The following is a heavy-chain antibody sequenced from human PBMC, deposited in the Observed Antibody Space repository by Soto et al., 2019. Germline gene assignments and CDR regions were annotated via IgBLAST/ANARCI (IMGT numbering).Heavy chain of an antibody. V-gene: IGHV3-33*02. CDR1: GFTISTHG. CDR2: IWYDGSNK. CDR3: AAATTWNFHFPY. D-gene: IGHD1-7*01. Sequence: QAQLVESGGGVVQPGTSLRLSCAASGFTISTHGMHWVRQAPGKGLEWLANIWYDGSNKFYAESVKGRFSISKDNSTNPLSLQMSSLRAEDTAVYYCAAATTWNFHFPYWGQGTEVTVSS. J-gene: IGHJ4*02.